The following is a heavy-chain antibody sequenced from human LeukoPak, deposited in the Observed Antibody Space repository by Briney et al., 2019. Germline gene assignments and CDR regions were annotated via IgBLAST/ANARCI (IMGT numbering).Heavy chain of an antibody. V-gene: IGHV1-69*04. CDR3: AREHGRCSSTRQCNWFEL. Sequence: ASAKVSCMASGGTSSSYAICWVREAPGQGLERRGRIIAIFGIANYAQKFQGRVTFTADKSTSTAYMVLRSMRSEDTAVYYCAREHGRCSSTRQCNWFELWGEGTLVTVS. CDR1: GGTSSSYA. D-gene: IGHD2-2*01. CDR2: IIAIFGIA. J-gene: IGHJ5*02.